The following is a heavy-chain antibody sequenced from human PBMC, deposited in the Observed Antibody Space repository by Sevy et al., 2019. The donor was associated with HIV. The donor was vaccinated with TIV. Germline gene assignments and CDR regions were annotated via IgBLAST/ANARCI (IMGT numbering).Heavy chain of an antibody. CDR2: ITDNGAKT. J-gene: IGHJ4*02. CDR3: AKTEYTSGWFY. Sequence: GGSLRLSCTASGVISLGDYAMSWFRQAPGKGLEWVASITDNGAKTFYADSVKGRFTISRDNSQSTLFLHMNSLRGDDTAVYFCAKTEYTSGWFYWGQGTLVTVSS. V-gene: IGHV3-23*01. D-gene: IGHD6-19*01. CDR1: GVISLGDYA.